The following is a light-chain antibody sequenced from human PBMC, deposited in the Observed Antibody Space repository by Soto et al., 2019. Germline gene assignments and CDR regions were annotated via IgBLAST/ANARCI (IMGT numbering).Light chain of an antibody. CDR3: SSHTSSGTLGI. Sequence: QSVLTQPASVSGSPGQSITISCTETSSDVGGYNYVSWYQQHPGKAPKLIIYDVSNRPSGASHRVSGSKSGNTASLTISGLQAEDEADYYCSSHTSSGTLGIFGGGTKLTVL. V-gene: IGLV2-14*03. CDR1: SSDVGGYNY. CDR2: DVS. J-gene: IGLJ2*01.